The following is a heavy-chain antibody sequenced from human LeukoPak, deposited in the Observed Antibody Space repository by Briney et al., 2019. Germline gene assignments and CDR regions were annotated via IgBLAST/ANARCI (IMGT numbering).Heavy chain of an antibody. CDR1: GFTFSKYG. V-gene: IGHV3-33*01. J-gene: IGHJ4*02. D-gene: IGHD5-12*01. CDR3: ARVPWGYSGYEFDY. CDR2: IWYDGSNE. Sequence: GGSLRLSCAGSGFTFSKYGMHWVRQAPGKGLEWVAVIWYDGSNEKYVDSVKGRFTISRDNSKNTLYLQMNSLRAEDTAVYYCARVPWGYSGYEFDYWGQGTLVAVSS.